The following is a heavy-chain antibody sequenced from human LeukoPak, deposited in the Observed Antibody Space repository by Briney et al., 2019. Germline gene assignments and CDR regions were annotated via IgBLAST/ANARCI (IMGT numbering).Heavy chain of an antibody. CDR1: GYTFTSYD. D-gene: IGHD3-22*01. J-gene: IGHJ4*02. Sequence: ASVKVSCKASGYTFTSYDINWVRQATGQGLEWMGWMNPNSGNTGYAQKFQGRVTITRNTSISTAYMELSRLRSDDTAVYYCAREYYDSSGYYNGYFDYWGQGTLVTVSS. CDR3: AREYYDSSGYYNGYFDY. V-gene: IGHV1-8*02. CDR2: MNPNSGNT.